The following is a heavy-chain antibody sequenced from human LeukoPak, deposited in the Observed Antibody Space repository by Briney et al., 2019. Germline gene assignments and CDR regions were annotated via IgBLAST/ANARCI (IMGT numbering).Heavy chain of an antibody. Sequence: PSETLSLTCTVSGGSISSSSYSWGWIRQPPGKGLEWIGSIYYSGSTYYTPSLKSRVTISVDTSKNQFSLKLSSVTAADTAVYYCARQDRLTIAARGSGYWGQGTLVTVSS. V-gene: IGHV4-39*01. J-gene: IGHJ4*02. CDR1: GGSISSSSYS. CDR3: ARQDRLTIAARGSGY. D-gene: IGHD6-6*01. CDR2: IYYSGST.